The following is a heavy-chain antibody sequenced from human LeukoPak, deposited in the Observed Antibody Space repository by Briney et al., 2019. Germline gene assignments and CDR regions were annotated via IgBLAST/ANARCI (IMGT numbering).Heavy chain of an antibody. J-gene: IGHJ4*02. V-gene: IGHV1-2*02. D-gene: IGHD6-19*01. Sequence: ASVKVSCKASGYTFTGYYMHSVRQAPGQGREWMGWINPNSGGTNYEQKFQGRVTMTRDTSISTAYMELSRLRSDDTAVYYCARGIAVAAHDYWGQGTLVTVYS. CDR3: ARGIAVAAHDY. CDR2: INPNSGGT. CDR1: GYTFTGYY.